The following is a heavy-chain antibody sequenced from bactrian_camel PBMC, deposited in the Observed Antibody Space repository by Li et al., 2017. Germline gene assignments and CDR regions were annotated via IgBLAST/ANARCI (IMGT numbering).Heavy chain of an antibody. D-gene: IGHD6*01. J-gene: IGHJ4*01. CDR1: GYFYCNHD. V-gene: IGHV3S53*01. CDR2: INSDGIT. CDR3: GAGRYCSLSYITI. Sequence: VQLVESGGGSVQAGGSLRLSCAASGYFYCNHDMSWYRQAPGKEREFVSAINSDGITTYADSVKGRFTISQDTSKNNLYLEMSGLDVSDTAVYYCGAGRYCSLSYITIWGQGTQVTVS.